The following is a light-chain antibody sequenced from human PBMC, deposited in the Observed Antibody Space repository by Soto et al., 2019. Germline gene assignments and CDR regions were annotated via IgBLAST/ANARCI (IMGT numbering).Light chain of an antibody. CDR2: EVT. CDR3: CSYAGIITWV. J-gene: IGLJ3*02. V-gene: IGLV2-23*02. CDR1: SNDIGGHNH. Sequence: QSVLTQPASVSGSPGQSITISCTGTSNDIGGHNHVSWYQQHPGNSPKLIIYEVTERPSGVSNRFSASKSGTTASLTISGLQAEDEADYYCCSYAGIITWVCGGGTKRTVL.